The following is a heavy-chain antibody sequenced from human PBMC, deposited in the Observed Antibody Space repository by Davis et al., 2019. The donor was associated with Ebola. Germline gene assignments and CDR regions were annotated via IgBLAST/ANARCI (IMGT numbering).Heavy chain of an antibody. CDR3: AISGGSSSSWGLYHFDY. V-gene: IGHV1-2*02. CDR1: GYTFTGYY. CDR2: INPNSGGT. J-gene: IGHJ4*02. D-gene: IGHD6-13*01. Sequence: AASVKVSCKASGYTFTGYYMHWVRQAPGQGLEWMGWINPNSGGTNYAQKLQGRVTMTTDTSTSTAYMELRSLRSDDTAVYYCAISGGSSSSWGLYHFDYWGQGTLVTVSS.